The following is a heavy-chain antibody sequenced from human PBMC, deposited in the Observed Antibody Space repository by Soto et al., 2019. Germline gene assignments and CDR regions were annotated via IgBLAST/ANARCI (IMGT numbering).Heavy chain of an antibody. CDR2: ISNDGSKT. CDR1: GFTFSSYT. Sequence: QVQLVESGGGVVQPGRSLRLSCVASGFTFSSYTMQWVRQAPGRGLEWVAVISNDGSKTHFADSVKGRFSISRDNSKNTLDLQMDSLRAEDTAVYNCGKDHPFQPGDLGAAFDYWGQGTRVTVSS. D-gene: IGHD7-27*01. J-gene: IGHJ4*02. V-gene: IGHV3-30-3*02. CDR3: GKDHPFQPGDLGAAFDY.